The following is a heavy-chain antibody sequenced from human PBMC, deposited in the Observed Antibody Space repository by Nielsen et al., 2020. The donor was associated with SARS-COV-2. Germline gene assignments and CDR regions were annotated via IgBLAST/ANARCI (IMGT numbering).Heavy chain of an antibody. D-gene: IGHD5-18*01. J-gene: IGHJ4*02. CDR3: AKAFEYSYGYETDY. Sequence: SLKISCAASGFTFDDYAMHRVRQAPEKGLEWVSGISWNSGSIGYADSVRGRFTISRDNAKNSLYLQMNSLRAEDTALYYCAKAFEYSYGYETDYWGQGTLVTVSS. CDR2: ISWNSGSI. V-gene: IGHV3-9*01. CDR1: GFTFDDYA.